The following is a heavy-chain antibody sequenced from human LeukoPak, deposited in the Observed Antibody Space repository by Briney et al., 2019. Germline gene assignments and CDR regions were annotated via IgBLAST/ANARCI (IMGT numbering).Heavy chain of an antibody. CDR3: ARDDTSVHFFDY. Sequence: SGGSLRLSCAASGFTFSSYSMNWVRQAPGKGLEWVSSISSSSSHMYYADSVKGRFTISRDNAKNSLYLQMNTLRAEDTAVYYCARDDTSVHFFDYWGQGTLVTVSS. D-gene: IGHD1-1*01. J-gene: IGHJ4*02. V-gene: IGHV3-21*01. CDR2: ISSSSSHM. CDR1: GFTFSSYS.